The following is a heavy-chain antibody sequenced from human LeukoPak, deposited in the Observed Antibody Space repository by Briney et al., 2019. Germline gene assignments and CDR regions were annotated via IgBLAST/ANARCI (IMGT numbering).Heavy chain of an antibody. J-gene: IGHJ4*02. D-gene: IGHD6-19*01. CDR3: ARSPSPYSSGWYFDY. V-gene: IGHV6-1*01. Sequence: SQTLSLTCATSGDSVSINSAAWNWIRQSPSRGLEWLGRTYQRSKWYNDYAVSVKSRITINPDISKNQFSLQLNSVTPGDTAVYYCARSPSPYSSGWYFDYWGQGTLVTVSS. CDR2: TYQRSKWYN. CDR1: GDSVSINSAA.